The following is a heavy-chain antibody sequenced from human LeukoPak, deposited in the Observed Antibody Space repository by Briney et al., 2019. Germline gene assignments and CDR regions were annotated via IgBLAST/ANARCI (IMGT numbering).Heavy chain of an antibody. D-gene: IGHD3-16*01. J-gene: IGHJ1*01. CDR2: ISPSGDIT. Sequence: GGSLRLSCAGSGFSFSSHGMNWVRQAPGKGLEWVSGISPSGDITYYTDSVRGRFTISRDNFKNTLSLQVNSLRAEATAMYYCAKDDDWGRYKHWGQGTLVTVSS. CDR1: GFSFSSHG. V-gene: IGHV3-23*01. CDR3: AKDDDWGRYKH.